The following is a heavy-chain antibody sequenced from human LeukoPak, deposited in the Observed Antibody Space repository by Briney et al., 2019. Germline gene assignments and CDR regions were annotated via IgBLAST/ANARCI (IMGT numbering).Heavy chain of an antibody. CDR1: GYTFTGYY. V-gene: IGHV1-2*02. Sequence: GASVKVSCKASGYTFTGYYMHWVRQAPGQGLEWMGWINPNSGGTNYAQKFQGRVTMTRDTSISTAYMELSRLRSDVTAVYYCARRSDYDFWSGYPPSNYYYYMDVWGKGTTVTVSS. D-gene: IGHD3-3*01. J-gene: IGHJ6*03. CDR3: ARRSDYDFWSGYPPSNYYYYMDV. CDR2: INPNSGGT.